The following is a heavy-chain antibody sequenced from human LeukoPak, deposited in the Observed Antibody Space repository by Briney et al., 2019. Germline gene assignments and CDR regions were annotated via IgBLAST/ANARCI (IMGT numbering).Heavy chain of an antibody. D-gene: IGHD1-26*01. CDR3: TREVERGGSYWGGDS. V-gene: IGHV3-49*04. Sequence: GGSLRLSCAPSGLTFEDYAINWVRQAPGKGLEGVGLITSKAYGGTTERAASGKGRFSISRDESKPIAYLQMNSLKIEATGVYYCTREVERGGSYWGGDSWGQGTQVTVSS. J-gene: IGHJ4*02. CDR1: GLTFEDYA. CDR2: ITSKAYGGTT.